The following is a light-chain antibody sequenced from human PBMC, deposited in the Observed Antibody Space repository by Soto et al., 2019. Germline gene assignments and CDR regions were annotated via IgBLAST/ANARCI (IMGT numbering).Light chain of an antibody. CDR1: QSLLHSNGYNY. Sequence: DIVMTQSPLSLPVTPGEPASISCRSSQSLLHSNGYNYLDWYLQKPGQSPQLLIYLGSNRASGVPDKFSGSGSGTDFTLKISRVEADDVGVYYCMQALQTPPGTFGGGTKVEIK. CDR2: LGS. V-gene: IGKV2-28*01. CDR3: MQALQTPPGT. J-gene: IGKJ4*01.